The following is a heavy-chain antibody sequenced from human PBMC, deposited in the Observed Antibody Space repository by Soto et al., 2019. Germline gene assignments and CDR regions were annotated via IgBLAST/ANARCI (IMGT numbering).Heavy chain of an antibody. D-gene: IGHD3-16*02. CDR1: GFTFSSYA. CDR2: ISGSGGST. J-gene: IGHJ4*02. Sequence: PGGSLRLSCAASGFTFSSYAMSWVRQAPGKGLEWVSAISGSGGSTYYADSVKGRFTISRDNSKNTLYLQMNSLRAEDTAVYYCAKDLRSYVIHDYIWGSYRYTDTCFDYWGQGTLVTVSS. CDR3: AKDLRSYVIHDYIWGSYRYTDTCFDY. V-gene: IGHV3-23*01.